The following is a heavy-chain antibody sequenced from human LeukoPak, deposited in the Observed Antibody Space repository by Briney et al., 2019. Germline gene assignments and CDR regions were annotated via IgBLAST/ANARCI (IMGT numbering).Heavy chain of an antibody. CDR1: GYTFTGYY. CDR2: INPNSGGT. CDR3: ARGGYSYGYTLRLWDY. Sequence: ASVKVSCKASGYTFTGYYMHWVRQAPGQGLEWMGWINPNSGGTNYAQKFQGRVTMTRDTSISTAYMELSRLRSDDTAVYYCARGGYSYGYTLRLWDYWGQGTLVTVSS. V-gene: IGHV1-2*02. D-gene: IGHD5-18*01. J-gene: IGHJ4*02.